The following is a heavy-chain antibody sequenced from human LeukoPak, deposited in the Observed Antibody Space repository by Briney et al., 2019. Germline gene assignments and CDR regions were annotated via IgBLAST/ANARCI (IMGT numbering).Heavy chain of an antibody. CDR1: GYTCTSYY. CDR3: ARDRYYYDSSGFRPYFQH. V-gene: IGHV1-46*01. CDR2: INPSGGST. D-gene: IGHD3-22*01. Sequence: ASVKVSCKASGYTCTSYYMHWVRQAPGQGLEWMGIINPSGGSTSYAQKFQGRVTMTRDTSTSTVYMELSSLRSEDTAVYYCARDRYYYDSSGFRPYFQHWGQGTLVTVSS. J-gene: IGHJ1*01.